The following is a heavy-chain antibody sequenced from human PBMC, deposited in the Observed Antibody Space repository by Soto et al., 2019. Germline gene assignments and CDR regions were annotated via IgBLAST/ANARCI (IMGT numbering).Heavy chain of an antibody. CDR1: GFTFSSYW. D-gene: IGHD3-16*01. CDR2: INIDGSTT. Sequence: EVHLVESGGGLVQPGGSLRLSCEASGFTFSSYWMRWVRQAPGRGLVWVSRINIDGSTTNYADSVKGRFTISRDNAKNTVYLQMNSLRVEDTAVYYCARGGRGGFDYWGQGTLVTVSS. CDR3: ARGGRGGFDY. V-gene: IGHV3-74*01. J-gene: IGHJ4*02.